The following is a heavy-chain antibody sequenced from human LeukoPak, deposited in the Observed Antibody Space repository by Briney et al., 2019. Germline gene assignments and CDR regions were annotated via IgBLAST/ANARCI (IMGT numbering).Heavy chain of an antibody. D-gene: IGHD3-10*01. CDR2: IIPILGIA. J-gene: IGHJ4*02. V-gene: IGHV1-69*04. CDR1: GGTFSSYA. Sequence: SVKVSCKASGGTFSSYAIGWVRQAPGQGLEWMGRIIPILGIANYAQKFQGRVTITADKSTSTAYMELSSLRSEDTAVYYCARDLITMVRGVIITSHFDYWGQGTLVTVSS. CDR3: ARDLITMVRGVIITSHFDY.